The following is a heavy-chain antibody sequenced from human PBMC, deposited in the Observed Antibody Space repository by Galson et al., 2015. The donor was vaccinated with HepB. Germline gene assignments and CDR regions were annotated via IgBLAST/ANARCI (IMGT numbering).Heavy chain of an antibody. CDR2: ISPYNDYT. V-gene: IGHV1-18*04. CDR1: GYSFTNNG. D-gene: IGHD2-2*01. CDR3: ARDHCSGSSCYAPYYYGMDV. J-gene: IGHJ6*02. Sequence: SVKVSCKASGYSFTNNGISWVRQAPGHGLEWMGWISPYNDYTDYAQKFQGRVAMTTDTSTSTAYMELRSLRSDDTAVYYCARDHCSGSSCYAPYYYGMDVWGQGTTVTVSS.